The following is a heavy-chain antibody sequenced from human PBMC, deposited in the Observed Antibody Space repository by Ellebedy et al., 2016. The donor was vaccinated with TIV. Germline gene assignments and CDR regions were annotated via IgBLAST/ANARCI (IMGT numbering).Heavy chain of an antibody. J-gene: IGHJ4*02. CDR3: VRALAAAASY. Sequence: GESLKISCAASGFTFSDYWMHWVRQAPGKGLEWVANINQHGTEIYYVDSVKDRFTISRDNTKASLYLQMHSLRVEDTALYYCVRALAAAASYWGQGTLVTGSS. CDR1: GFTFSDYW. V-gene: IGHV3-7*01. CDR2: INQHGTEI. D-gene: IGHD6-13*01.